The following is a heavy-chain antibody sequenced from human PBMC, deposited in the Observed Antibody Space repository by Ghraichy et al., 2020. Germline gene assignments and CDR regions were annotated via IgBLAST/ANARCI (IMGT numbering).Heavy chain of an antibody. D-gene: IGHD2-2*03. CDR1: GFTFSDYS. Sequence: GGSLRLSCAASGFTFSDYSVHWVRQAPGRGLEWVSSISSRSTYIYYADSVKGRFTISSDNAKNSLNLQMSSLRAEDTGVYYCARDRMDIIVVPADYYYYAMDVWGHGTTVTVS. CDR3: ARDRMDIIVVPADYYYYAMDV. CDR2: ISSRSTYI. J-gene: IGHJ6*02. V-gene: IGHV3-21*06.